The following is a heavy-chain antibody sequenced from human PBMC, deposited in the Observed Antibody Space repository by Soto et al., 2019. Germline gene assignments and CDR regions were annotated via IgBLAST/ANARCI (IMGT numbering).Heavy chain of an antibody. CDR3: AKCPRGDTAMAAYYFDY. Sequence: GGSLRLSCAASGFTFSSYAMSWVRQAPGKGLEWVSAISGSGGSTYYADSVKGRFTISRDNSKNTLYLQMNSLRAEDTAVYYCAKCPRGDTAMAAYYFDYWGQGTLVTVSS. V-gene: IGHV3-23*01. D-gene: IGHD5-18*01. CDR1: GFTFSSYA. CDR2: ISGSGGST. J-gene: IGHJ4*02.